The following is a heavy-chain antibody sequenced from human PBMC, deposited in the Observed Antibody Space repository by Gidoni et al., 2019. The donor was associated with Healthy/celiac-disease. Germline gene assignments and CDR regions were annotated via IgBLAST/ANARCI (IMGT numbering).Heavy chain of an antibody. Sequence: QVQLVESGGGVVQPGRSLRLSCAASGFTFSSYGMHWVRQAPGKGLEWVAVISHDGSNKYYADSVKGRFTISRDNSKNTLYLQMNSLRAEDTAVYYCAKDRGERSPIRLLWFGESSYYYGMDVWGQGTTVTVSS. CDR3: AKDRGERSPIRLLWFGESSYYYGMDV. D-gene: IGHD3-10*01. J-gene: IGHJ6*02. CDR1: GFTFSSYG. V-gene: IGHV3-30*18. CDR2: ISHDGSNK.